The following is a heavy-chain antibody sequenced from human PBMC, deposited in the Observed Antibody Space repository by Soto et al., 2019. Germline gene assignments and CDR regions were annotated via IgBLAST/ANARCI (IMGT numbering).Heavy chain of an antibody. CDR3: AKDRPLSDYDFWSGYHRGWFDP. CDR2: ISGSGGST. V-gene: IGHV3-23*01. D-gene: IGHD3-3*01. Sequence: EVQLLESGGGLVQPGGSLRLSCEASGFTFSSYAMSWVRQAPGKGLEWVSAISGSGGSTYYADSVKGRFTISRDNSKNTLYLQMNSLRAEDTAVYYCAKDRPLSDYDFWSGYHRGWFDPWGQGTLVTVSS. CDR1: GFTFSSYA. J-gene: IGHJ5*02.